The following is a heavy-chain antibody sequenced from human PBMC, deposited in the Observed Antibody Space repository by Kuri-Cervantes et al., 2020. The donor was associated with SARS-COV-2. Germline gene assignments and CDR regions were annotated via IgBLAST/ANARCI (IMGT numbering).Heavy chain of an antibody. Sequence: GGSLRLSCAASGFTFSSYWMSWVRQAPGKGLEWVANIKQDGSEKYYVDSVKGRFTISRDNAKNSLYLQMNSLRAEDTALYYCANDNSGSYFREGGGFDYWGQGTLVTVSS. CDR2: IKQDGSEK. J-gene: IGHJ4*02. D-gene: IGHD1-26*01. V-gene: IGHV3-7*03. CDR1: GFTFSSYW. CDR3: ANDNSGSYFREGGGFDY.